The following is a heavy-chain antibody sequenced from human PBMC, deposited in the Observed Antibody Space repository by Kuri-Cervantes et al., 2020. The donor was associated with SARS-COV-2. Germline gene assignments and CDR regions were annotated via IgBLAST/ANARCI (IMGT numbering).Heavy chain of an antibody. Sequence: SETLSLTCAVSGGSISSSNWWSWVRQPPGKGLEWIGEIYHSGSTNYNPSLKSRVTISVDKSKNQFSLKLSSVTAADTAVYYCASDNILFSGSGFDSWGQGALVTVSS. CDR2: IYHSGST. D-gene: IGHD1-26*01. J-gene: IGHJ4*02. CDR1: GGSISSSNW. V-gene: IGHV4-4*02. CDR3: ASDNILFSGSGFDS.